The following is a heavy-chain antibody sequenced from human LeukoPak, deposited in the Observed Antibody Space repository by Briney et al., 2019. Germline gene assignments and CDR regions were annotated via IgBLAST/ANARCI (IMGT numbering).Heavy chain of an antibody. D-gene: IGHD1-26*01. CDR2: ISSDGGNT. J-gene: IGHJ3*02. V-gene: IGHV3-64*01. CDR1: GFXFSSCA. CDR3: ARGGTYSRDGPDI. Sequence: GGSLRLSCAASGFXFSSCAIHWVRQAPGKGLEYVSGISSDGGNTYYANSVKGRFTISRDNGKNTLYFQLGSLRPEDMGVYYCARGGTYSRDGPDIWGQGTMVTVSS.